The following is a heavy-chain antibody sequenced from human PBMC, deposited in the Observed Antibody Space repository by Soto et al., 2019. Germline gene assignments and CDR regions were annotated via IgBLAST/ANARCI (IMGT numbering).Heavy chain of an antibody. Sequence: LSLTCTVSGVSINSGDNFWSWIRQPPGKGLEWMGYIYYTGSTYYNPSLNRRITMSVDMSKNQFSLRLASVTAADTALYFCARAEFNSVGFPFDSWGQGAPVTVSS. V-gene: IGHV4-30-4*01. CDR1: GVSINSGDNF. D-gene: IGHD3-10*01. CDR3: ARAEFNSVGFPFDS. CDR2: IYYTGST. J-gene: IGHJ4*02.